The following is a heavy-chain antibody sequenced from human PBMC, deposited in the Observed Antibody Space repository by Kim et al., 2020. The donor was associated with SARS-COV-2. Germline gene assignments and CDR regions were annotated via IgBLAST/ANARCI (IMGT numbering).Heavy chain of an antibody. CDR2: IRASGGST. CDR3: ARDPRQRSNYPDYFDS. J-gene: IGHJ4*01. CDR1: GFTVSTYA. V-gene: IGHV3-23*01. D-gene: IGHD4-4*01. Sequence: GGSLRLSCVASGFTVSTYAMTWVRQAPGKGLEWVAGIRASGGSTFYRDSVKGRFTISRDSSKNTLYLQLSSLRAEDTAVYYCARDPRQRSNYPDYFDSWG.